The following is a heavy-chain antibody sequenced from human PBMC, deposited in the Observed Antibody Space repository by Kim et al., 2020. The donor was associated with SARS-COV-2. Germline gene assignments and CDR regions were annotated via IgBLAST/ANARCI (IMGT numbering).Heavy chain of an antibody. J-gene: IGHJ3*02. CDR2: ISSSSSTI. Sequence: GGSLRLSCAASGFTFSSYSMNWVRQAPGKGLEWVSYISSSSSTIYYADSVKGRFTISRDNAKNSLYLQMNSLRDEDTAVYYCARGPYYDYVWGSYRYKTFETGLDAFDSWGQGTMVTVSS. CDR1: GFTFSSYS. D-gene: IGHD3-16*02. V-gene: IGHV3-48*02. CDR3: ARGPYYDYVWGSYRYKTFETGLDAFDS.